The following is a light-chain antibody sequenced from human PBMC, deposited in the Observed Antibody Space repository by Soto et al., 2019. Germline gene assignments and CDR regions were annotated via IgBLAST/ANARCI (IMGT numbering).Light chain of an antibody. CDR2: RAS. J-gene: IGKJ5*01. V-gene: IGKV3-20*01. CDR1: QSVSSSY. CDR3: QQYDSYPPSP. Sequence: EIVLTESPGTLSFSXVERANLXCMASQSVSSSYLAWYHPXPGKAPRLLIYRASGRPTVSADRFTGSGTGIDFTLTIGSLEPEDLAVYYCQQYDSYPPSPLGQRTQQEIK.